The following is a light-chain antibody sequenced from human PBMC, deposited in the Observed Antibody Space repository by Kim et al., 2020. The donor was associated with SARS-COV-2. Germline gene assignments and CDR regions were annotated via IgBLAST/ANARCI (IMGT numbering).Light chain of an antibody. CDR1: QSVSTY. V-gene: IGKV3-11*01. CDR3: HHCSNWPIT. Sequence: WYPGERATIPCMDSQSVSTYLAWYQQKPGQSPRLIIYGASNRATGIPARFSGSGSGTNFTLTITSLEPEDFAVYYCHHCSNWPITFGQGTRLEIK. J-gene: IGKJ5*01. CDR2: GAS.